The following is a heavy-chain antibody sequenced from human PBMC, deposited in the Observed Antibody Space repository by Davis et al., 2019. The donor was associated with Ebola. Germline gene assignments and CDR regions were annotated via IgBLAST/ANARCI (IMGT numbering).Heavy chain of an antibody. J-gene: IGHJ6*04. CDR1: GGSISSYY. V-gene: IGHV4-59*01. CDR3: AVGAVPYGMDV. D-gene: IGHD3-10*01. CDR2: IYYSGST. Sequence: PSETLSLTCAVYGGSISSYYWSWIRQPPGKGLEWIGYIYYSGSTNYNPSLKSRVTISVDTSKNQFSLKLSSVTAADTAVYYCAVGAVPYGMDVWGKGTTVTVSS.